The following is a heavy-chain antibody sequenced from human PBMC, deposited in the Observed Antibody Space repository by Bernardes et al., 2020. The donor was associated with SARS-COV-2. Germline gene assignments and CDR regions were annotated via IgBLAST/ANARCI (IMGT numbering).Heavy chain of an antibody. CDR3: ARDTPDHFGRVIFPSLYGMDV. CDR1: GFTFSSYS. CDR2: ISSSGNTI. V-gene: IGHV3-48*01. Sequence: GGSLRLSCAASGFTFSSYSMNWVRQAPGKGLEWVSYISSSGNTIYYTDSVKGRFTISRDNVRESLYLQMNSLRAEDTAVYYCARDTPDHFGRVIFPSLYGMDVWGQGTAVTVSS. J-gene: IGHJ6*02. D-gene: IGHD3-3*01.